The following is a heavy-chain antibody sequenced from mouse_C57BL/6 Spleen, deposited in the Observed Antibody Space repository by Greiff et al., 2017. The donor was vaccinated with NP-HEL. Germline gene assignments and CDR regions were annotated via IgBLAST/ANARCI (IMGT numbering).Heavy chain of an antibody. CDR3: TRPYDYDAPYAMDY. D-gene: IGHD2-4*01. CDR1: GFTFSDAW. CDR2: IRNKANNHAT. J-gene: IGHJ4*01. V-gene: IGHV6-6*01. Sequence: EVQGVESGGGLVQPGGSMKLSCAASGFTFSDAWMDWVRQSPEKGLEWVAEIRNKANNHATYYAESVKGRFTISRDDSKSSVYLQMNSLRAEDTGIYYCTRPYDYDAPYAMDYWGQGTSVTVSS.